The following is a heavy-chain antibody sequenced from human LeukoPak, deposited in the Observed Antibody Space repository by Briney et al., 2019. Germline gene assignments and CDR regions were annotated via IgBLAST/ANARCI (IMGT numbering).Heavy chain of an antibody. Sequence: AGGSLRLSCAASGFTFSSYDMHWVRQATGKGLEWVSAIGTAGDTYYPGSVKGRFTISRENAKNSLYLQMNSLRAEDTAVYYCARADCYDSSGYPGAFDIWGQGTMVTASS. D-gene: IGHD3-22*01. CDR1: GFTFSSYD. CDR3: ARADCYDSSGYPGAFDI. V-gene: IGHV3-13*01. J-gene: IGHJ3*02. CDR2: IGTAGDT.